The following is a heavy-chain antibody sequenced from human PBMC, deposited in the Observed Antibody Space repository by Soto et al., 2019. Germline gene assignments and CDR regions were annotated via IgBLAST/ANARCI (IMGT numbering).Heavy chain of an antibody. CDR3: ARDSGDNWNYAFLEHWFDP. CDR2: IIPIFGTA. Sequence: QVQLVQSGAEVKKPGSSVKVSCKASGGTFSSYAISWVRQAPGQGLEWMGGIIPIFGTANYAQKFQGRVAITADESTSTAYMELSSLRSEDAAVYYCARDSGDNWNYAFLEHWFDPWGQGTLVTVSS. CDR1: GGTFSSYA. D-gene: IGHD1-7*01. J-gene: IGHJ5*02. V-gene: IGHV1-69*01.